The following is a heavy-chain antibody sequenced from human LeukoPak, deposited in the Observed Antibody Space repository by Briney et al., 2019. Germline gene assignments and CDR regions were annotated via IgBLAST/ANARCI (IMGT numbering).Heavy chain of an antibody. J-gene: IGHJ4*02. CDR3: TTDDRGYSFAPRY. Sequence: GGCLRLSCAGSGFTFSNAWMSWVRQAPGKGLEWVGRIKSEPDGGTTDYAAPVKGKFTISRDDSKNTLYLQMNSLRAEDTALYYCTTDDRGYSFAPRYWGQGTLVTVSS. D-gene: IGHD5-18*01. CDR2: IKSEPDGGTT. CDR1: GFTFSNAW. V-gene: IGHV3-15*01.